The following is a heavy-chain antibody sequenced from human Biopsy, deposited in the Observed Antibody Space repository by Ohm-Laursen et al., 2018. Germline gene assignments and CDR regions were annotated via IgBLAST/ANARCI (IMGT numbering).Heavy chain of an antibody. CDR2: IYRGGSPV. V-gene: IGHV3-48*03. CDR3: ARFNSGTYDASDL. Sequence: SLRLSCAASGFAFNLYEMNWVRQAPGKGMEWVSYIYRGGSPVSYADSVKGRFTISRDNAQNSLYLHMNSLRAEDTAVYYCARFNSGTYDASDLWGQGTMVIVSS. CDR1: GFAFNLYE. J-gene: IGHJ3*01. D-gene: IGHD1-26*01.